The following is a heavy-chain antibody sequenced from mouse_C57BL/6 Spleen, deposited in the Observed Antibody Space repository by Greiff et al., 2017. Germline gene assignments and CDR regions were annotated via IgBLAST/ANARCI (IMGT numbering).Heavy chain of an antibody. CDR1: GYTFTSYD. V-gene: IGHV1-85*01. D-gene: IGHD1-1*01. CDR2: IYPRDGST. J-gene: IGHJ1*03. CDR3: ARRVGSSNWYFDV. Sequence: VQLQQSGPELVKPGASVKLSCKAFGYTFTSYDINWVKQRPGQGLEWNGWIYPRDGSTKYNEKFKGKATLTVDTSSSTAYMELHSLTSEDSAVYFCARRVGSSNWYFDVWGTGTTVTVSS.